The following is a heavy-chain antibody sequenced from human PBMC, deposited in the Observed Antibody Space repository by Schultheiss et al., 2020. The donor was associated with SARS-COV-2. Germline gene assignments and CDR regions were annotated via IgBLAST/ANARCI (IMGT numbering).Heavy chain of an antibody. V-gene: IGHV3-30*18. D-gene: IGHD3-10*01. CDR3: AKDQLAGGGFGELLYY. J-gene: IGHJ4*02. Sequence: GGSLRLSCAASGFTFSSYGMHWVRQAPGKGLEWVAVISYDGSNKYYADSVKGRFTISRDNSKNTLYLQMNSLRAEDTAVYYCAKDQLAGGGFGELLYYWGQGTLVTVSS. CDR1: GFTFSSYG. CDR2: ISYDGSNK.